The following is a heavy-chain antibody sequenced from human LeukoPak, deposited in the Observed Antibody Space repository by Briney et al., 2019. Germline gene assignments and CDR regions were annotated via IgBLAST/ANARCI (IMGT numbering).Heavy chain of an antibody. CDR3: ARLAASSWYFFDYYGMDV. V-gene: IGHV4-34*01. CDR1: GGSFSGYY. D-gene: IGHD6-13*01. Sequence: PSETLSLTCAVYGGSFSGYYWSWIRQPPGKGLEWIGEIKHSGSTNYNPSLKSRVTISVDTSKNQFSLKLSSVTAADTAVYYCARLAASSWYFFDYYGMDVWGQGTTVTVSS. J-gene: IGHJ6*02. CDR2: IKHSGST.